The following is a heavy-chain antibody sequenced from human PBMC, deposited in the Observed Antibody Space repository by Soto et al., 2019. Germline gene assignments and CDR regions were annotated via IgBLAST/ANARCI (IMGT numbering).Heavy chain of an antibody. J-gene: IGHJ3*02. CDR3: AKVGDWNYERGFDI. CDR1: GFTFDSYA. V-gene: IGHV3-23*01. Sequence: EVQLLESGGGLVQPGGSLRLSCATSGFTFDSYAMTWVRQAPGKALEWVSVVSGNRGTTYYADSVKGGFTTSRDSSRNTVYLQMNRLRAEDTAVYYWAKVGDWNYERGFDIWGQGTMVTVSS. CDR2: VSGNRGTT. D-gene: IGHD1-7*01.